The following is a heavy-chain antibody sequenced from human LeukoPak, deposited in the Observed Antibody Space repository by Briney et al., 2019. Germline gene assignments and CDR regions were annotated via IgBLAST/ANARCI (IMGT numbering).Heavy chain of an antibody. CDR2: ISYDGSNK. CDR1: GFTFSSYA. CDR3: ARGPSGWYYYYGMDV. D-gene: IGHD6-19*01. J-gene: IGHJ6*02. Sequence: GRSLRLSCAASGFTFSSYAMHWVRQAPGKGLEWVAVISYDGSNKYYADSVKGRFTISRDNSKNTLYLQMNSLRAGDTAVYYCARGPSGWYYYYGMDVWGQGTTVTVSS. V-gene: IGHV3-30-3*01.